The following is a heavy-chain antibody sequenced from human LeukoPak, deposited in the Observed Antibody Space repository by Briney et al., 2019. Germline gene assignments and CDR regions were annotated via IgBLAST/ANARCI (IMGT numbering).Heavy chain of an antibody. CDR2: IRRRAYYATP. J-gene: IGHJ5*02. V-gene: IGHV3-49*04. D-gene: IGHD2-15*01. CDR1: GFTFGDYA. Sequence: PVRSLILYFTAVGFTFGDYAIIRGRQAPGAGLQSVGFIRRRAYYATPEYAASLKGRFTISIDASKGFTSLQMNCLSTGDTRLYYCTGGGCSAVVCSAPDWFDPWGHGNQVTVSS. CDR3: TGGGCSAVVCSAPDWFDP.